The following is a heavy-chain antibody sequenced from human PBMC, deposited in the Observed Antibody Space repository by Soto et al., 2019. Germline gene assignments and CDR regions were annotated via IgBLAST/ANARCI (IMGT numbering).Heavy chain of an antibody. Sequence: QVQLEQSGAEVKKPGSSVKISCKASGGTLSDHGVSWLRQAPGQGLEWVGGTIPVFNTAKYAPKLQGRVTIAADKSTNLAYMELGSLRSDDTAFYYCARGVYGSGNYYAGPSAFDIWGQGTLVIVSS. J-gene: IGHJ3*02. D-gene: IGHD3-10*01. CDR3: ARGVYGSGNYYAGPSAFDI. CDR2: TIPVFNTA. V-gene: IGHV1-69*06. CDR1: GGTLSDHG.